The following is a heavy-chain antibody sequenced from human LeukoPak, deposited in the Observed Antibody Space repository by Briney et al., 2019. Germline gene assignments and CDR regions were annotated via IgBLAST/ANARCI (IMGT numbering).Heavy chain of an antibody. J-gene: IGHJ3*02. V-gene: IGHV3-30-3*01. CDR2: ISYDGSNK. Sequence: GGSLRLSCAASGFTFSSYAMHWVRQAPGKGLEWVAVISYDGSNKYYADSVKGRFTISRDNSKNTLYLQMNSLRAEDTAVYYCAREETVTDAFDIWGQGTMVTVSS. CDR3: AREETVTDAFDI. CDR1: GFTFSSYA. D-gene: IGHD4-17*01.